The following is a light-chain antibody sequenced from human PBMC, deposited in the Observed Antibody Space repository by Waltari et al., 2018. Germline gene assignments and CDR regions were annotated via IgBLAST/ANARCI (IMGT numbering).Light chain of an antibody. CDR3: SAYTSTSALV. V-gene: IGLV2-14*01. Sequence: QSALTQPASVSGSPGQSITISCTGTSNDVGFYNYVPWYQQHPAKAPKVIIYEVSNRPPGISNRSAGSKSGNTASLTISGLQPEDEADYHCSAYTSTSALVFGTGTKVTVL. CDR2: EVS. J-gene: IGLJ1*01. CDR1: SNDVGFYNY.